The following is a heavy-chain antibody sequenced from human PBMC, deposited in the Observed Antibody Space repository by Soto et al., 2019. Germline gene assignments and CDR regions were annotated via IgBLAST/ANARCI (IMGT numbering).Heavy chain of an antibody. CDR3: AKDVDIVVVVAAPDAFDI. CDR2: ISGSGGST. CDR1: GFTFSSYA. Sequence: GSLRLSCAASGFTFSSYAMSWVRQAHGKGLEWVSAISGSGGSTYYADSVKGRFTISRDNSKNTLYLQMNSLRAEDTAVYYCAKDVDIVVVVAAPDAFDIWGQGTMVTVS. J-gene: IGHJ3*02. V-gene: IGHV3-23*01. D-gene: IGHD2-15*01.